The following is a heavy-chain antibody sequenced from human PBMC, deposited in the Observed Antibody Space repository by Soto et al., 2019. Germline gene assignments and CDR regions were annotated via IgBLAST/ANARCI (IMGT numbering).Heavy chain of an antibody. Sequence: GESLKISCAASGFTVSSNYMSWVRQAPGKGLEWVSVIYSGGSTYYADSVKGRFTISRDNSKNTLYLQMNSLRAEDTAVYYCARDLPYSSGWIDAFDIWGQGTMVTVSS. CDR1: GFTVSSNY. J-gene: IGHJ3*02. CDR2: IYSGGST. CDR3: ARDLPYSSGWIDAFDI. D-gene: IGHD6-19*01. V-gene: IGHV3-66*01.